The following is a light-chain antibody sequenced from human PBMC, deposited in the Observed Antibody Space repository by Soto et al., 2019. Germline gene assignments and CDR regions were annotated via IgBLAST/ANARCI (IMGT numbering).Light chain of an antibody. J-gene: IGLJ2*01. CDR3: TSYSSGSSLVI. CDR2: EVT. CDR1: SSDVGDYNY. Sequence: QSVLTQPASVSGSPGQSITISCTGTSSDVGDYNYVSWYRQHPGNAPKLIIYEVTNRPSGISNRFSGSKSGNTASLTISGLQAGDESYYYCTSYSSGSSLVIFGGGTKVTVL. V-gene: IGLV2-14*01.